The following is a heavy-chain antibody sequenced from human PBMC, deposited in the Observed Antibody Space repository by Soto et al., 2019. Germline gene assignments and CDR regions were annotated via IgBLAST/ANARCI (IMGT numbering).Heavy chain of an antibody. D-gene: IGHD6-25*01. V-gene: IGHV1-69*13. Sequence: SVKVSCKASGCTFSSYAISWVRQAPGQGLEWMGGIIPIFGTANYAQKFQGRVTITADESTSTAYMELSSLRCEDTAVYYCARDRGSGYAYYYYGMDVWGQGTTVTVSS. CDR3: ARDRGSGYAYYYYGMDV. CDR2: IIPIFGTA. J-gene: IGHJ6*02. CDR1: GCTFSSYA.